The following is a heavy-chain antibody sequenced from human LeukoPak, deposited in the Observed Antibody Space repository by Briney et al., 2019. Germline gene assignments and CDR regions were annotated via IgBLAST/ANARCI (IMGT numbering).Heavy chain of an antibody. CDR2: IKHSEST. CDR1: GGSFSGYY. CDR3: ARGRRNDYVWGSYRSGYFDY. Sequence: PSETLSLTCAVYGGSFSGYYWSWIRQPPGKGLEWIGEIKHSESTNYNPSLKSRVTISVDTSKNQFSLKLSSVTAADTAVYYCARGRRNDYVWGSYRSGYFDYWGQGTLVTVSS. J-gene: IGHJ4*02. V-gene: IGHV4-34*01. D-gene: IGHD3-16*02.